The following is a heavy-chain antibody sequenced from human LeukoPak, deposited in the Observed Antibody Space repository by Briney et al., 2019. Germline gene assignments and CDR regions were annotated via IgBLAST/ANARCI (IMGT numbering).Heavy chain of an antibody. CDR1: GFTFSSYS. J-gene: IGHJ4*02. V-gene: IGHV3-21*01. CDR2: ISSSSSYI. D-gene: IGHD2-2*01. CDR3: AREKGYCSSTSCSNY. Sequence: NPGPSLTPACAASGFTFSSYSMNSARQAPGKGLEWVSSISSSSSYIYYADSVKGRFTISRDNAKNSLYLQMNSLRAEDTAVYYCAREKGYCSSTSCSNYWGQGTLVTVSS.